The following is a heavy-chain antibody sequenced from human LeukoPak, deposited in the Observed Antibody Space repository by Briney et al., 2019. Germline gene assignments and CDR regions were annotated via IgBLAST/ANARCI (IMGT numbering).Heavy chain of an antibody. Sequence: GGSLRLSCAASRFTLSTYGIHWVRQGPGKGLQWLAAISDDGGNKYYGDSVKGRFTISRDNSKNTLYLQMNSLRAEDTAVYYCARAPGYGAAYYFDYWGQGTLVTVSS. J-gene: IGHJ4*02. V-gene: IGHV3-30*03. CDR1: RFTLSTYG. CDR2: ISDDGGNK. CDR3: ARAPGYGAAYYFDY. D-gene: IGHD1-1*01.